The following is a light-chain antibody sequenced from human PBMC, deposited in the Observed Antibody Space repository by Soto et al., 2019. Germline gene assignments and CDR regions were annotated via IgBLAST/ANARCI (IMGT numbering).Light chain of an antibody. J-gene: IGKJ4*01. Sequence: DIVLTQSPGTLFLSPGERATLSCRASQSVTYGDLAWYHLKPGQAPSRPILGASIRATGIPDRFSGSGSGTDFTLSISSLETEDFAVYYCQQYVTSQLTFGGGTKVAIK. CDR1: QSVTYGD. CDR3: QQYVTSQLT. V-gene: IGKV3-20*01. CDR2: GAS.